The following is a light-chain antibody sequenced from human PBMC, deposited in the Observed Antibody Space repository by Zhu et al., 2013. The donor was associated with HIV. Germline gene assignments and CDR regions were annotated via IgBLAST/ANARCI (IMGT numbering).Light chain of an antibody. V-gene: IGKV1-5*03. J-gene: IGKJ4*01. CDR1: QSISSW. CDR2: KAS. Sequence: DIQMTQSPSTLSASIGDRVTITCRASQSISSWLAWYQQKPGKAPILLISKASRLESGVPSRFSGSGSGTEFTLTISNLQPDDFATYYCQQYTSYLPTFGGGTHVEIK. CDR3: QQYTSYLPT.